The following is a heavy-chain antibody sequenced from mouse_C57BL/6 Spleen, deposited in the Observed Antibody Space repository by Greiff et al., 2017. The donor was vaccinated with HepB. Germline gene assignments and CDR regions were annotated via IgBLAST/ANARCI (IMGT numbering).Heavy chain of an antibody. D-gene: IGHD1-1*01. V-gene: IGHV5-9*01. CDR3: ARHRGYGSSYNGYFDV. CDR1: GFTFSSYT. Sequence: DVMLVESGGGLVKPGGSLKLSCAASGFTFSSYTMSWVRQTPEKRLEWVATISGGGGNTYYTDSVKGRFTISRDNAKKTLYLQMRRLRYEDTALYYCARHRGYGSSYNGYFDVWGTGTTVTVSS. CDR2: ISGGGGNT. J-gene: IGHJ1*03.